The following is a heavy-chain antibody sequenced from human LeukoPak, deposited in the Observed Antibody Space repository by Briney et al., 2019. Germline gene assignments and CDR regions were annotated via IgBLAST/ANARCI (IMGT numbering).Heavy chain of an antibody. CDR2: ISTKANSYTT. Sequence: SGGSLRLSCAASGFTFSDLYMDWVRQAPGKGLEWVGRISTKANSYTTEYAASVKGRFTISRDDSKNSLYLQMNSLKTEDTAVYYCASDCCGGDCYHIWGQGTLVTVSS. CDR1: GFTFSDLY. J-gene: IGHJ4*02. CDR3: ASDCCGGDCYHI. V-gene: IGHV3-72*01. D-gene: IGHD2-21*02.